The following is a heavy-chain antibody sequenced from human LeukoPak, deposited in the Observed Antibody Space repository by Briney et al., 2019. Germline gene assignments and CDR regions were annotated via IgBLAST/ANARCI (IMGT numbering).Heavy chain of an antibody. D-gene: IGHD5-24*01. CDR2: ISGSGGST. V-gene: IGHV3-23*01. J-gene: IGHJ4*02. Sequence: GGSLRLSCAASGFTFSSYAMSWIRQAPGKGLEWVSAISGSGGSTYYADSVKGRFTISKDNSKNTLYLQMNSLRAEDTAVYYCAKGSHRGGYNPLILWGQGTLDTVSS. CDR3: AKGSHRGGYNPLIL. CDR1: GFTFSSYA.